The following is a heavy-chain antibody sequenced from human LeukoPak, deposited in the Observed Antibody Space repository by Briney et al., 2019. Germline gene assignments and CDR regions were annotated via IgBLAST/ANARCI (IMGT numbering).Heavy chain of an antibody. CDR2: TYYRPKWYN. CDR1: GDSLSSNSAA. D-gene: IGHD2-2*02. V-gene: IGHV6-1*01. CDR3: ARDSLYCSSTSCYRVPFDY. J-gene: IGHJ4*02. Sequence: SQTLSLTCAISGDSLSSNSAAWNWIRQSPSRGLEWLGRTYYRPKWYNDYAVSVKSRITINPDTSKNQFSLQLNSVTPEDTAVYYCARDSLYCSSTSCYRVPFDYWGQGTLVTVSS.